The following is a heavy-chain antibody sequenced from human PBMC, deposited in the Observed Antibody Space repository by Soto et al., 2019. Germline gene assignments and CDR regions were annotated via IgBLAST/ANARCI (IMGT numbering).Heavy chain of an antibody. CDR2: IYPGDSDT. V-gene: IGHV5-51*01. Sequence: GESLKISCKGSGYSFTSYWIGWVRLMPGKSQEWMGIIYPGDSDTRYSPSFQGQVTISADKSISTAYLQWSSLKASDTAMYYCARHQFSSSWYYYYYYMDVWGKGTTVTVSS. CDR3: ARHQFSSSWYYYYYYMDV. D-gene: IGHD6-13*01. CDR1: GYSFTSYW. J-gene: IGHJ6*03.